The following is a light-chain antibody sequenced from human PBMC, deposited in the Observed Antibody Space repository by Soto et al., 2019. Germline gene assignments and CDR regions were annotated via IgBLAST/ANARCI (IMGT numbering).Light chain of an antibody. V-gene: IGLV2-14*01. CDR2: EVS. CDR3: SSYTAYTVI. Sequence: QSVLSLPASVSGSLVQSFTISCTGSISNFCSWDQQHPGKAPKRIIYEVSDRPSGVSDRFSGSRSGNTASLTISGLRAEDEADFFCSSYTAYTVIFGGGT. CDR1: ISNFC. J-gene: IGLJ2*01.